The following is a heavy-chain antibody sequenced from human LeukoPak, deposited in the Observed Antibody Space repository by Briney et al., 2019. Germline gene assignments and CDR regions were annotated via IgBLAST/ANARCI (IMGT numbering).Heavy chain of an antibody. D-gene: IGHD6-13*01. Sequence: GGSLRLSCAASGFTFINAWMAWVRQAPGKGLEWVGRIKAKAHGGTTDYAAPVKGRFTISRDDSKNTLYLQMNSLKTEDTAVYYCTTVYDSSRESDYWGQGTLVTVSS. V-gene: IGHV3-15*01. J-gene: IGHJ4*02. CDR3: TTVYDSSRESDY. CDR2: IKAKAHGGTT. CDR1: GFTFINAW.